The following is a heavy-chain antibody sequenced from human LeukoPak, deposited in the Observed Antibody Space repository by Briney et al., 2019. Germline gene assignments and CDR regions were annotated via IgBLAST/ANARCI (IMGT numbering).Heavy chain of an antibody. V-gene: IGHV3-9*01. D-gene: IGHD2-21*01. J-gene: IGHJ4*02. CDR3: ARAGGDPWSLPKD. CDR1: GFTFDDYA. Sequence: QPGGSLRLSCAASGFTFDDYAMHWVRQAPGKGLEWVSGISWNSGSIGYADSVKGRFTISRDNSKNTLYLQMNSLRAEDTAVYYCARAGGDPWSLPKDWGRGTLVTVSS. CDR2: ISWNSGSI.